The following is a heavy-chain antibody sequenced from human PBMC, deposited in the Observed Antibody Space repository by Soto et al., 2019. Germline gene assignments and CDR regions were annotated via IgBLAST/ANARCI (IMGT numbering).Heavy chain of an antibody. D-gene: IGHD2-2*02. CDR2: ISYDGSNK. CDR3: AKPSRGPPLWDIVVVPAAIGNYYYYGMDV. Sequence: GGSLRLSCAASGFTFSSYGMHWVRQAPGKGLEWVAVISYDGSNKYYADSVKGRFTISRDNSKNTLYLQMNSLRAEDTAVYYCAKPSRGPPLWDIVVVPAAIGNYYYYGMDVWGQGTTVTVSS. J-gene: IGHJ6*02. V-gene: IGHV3-30*18. CDR1: GFTFSSYG.